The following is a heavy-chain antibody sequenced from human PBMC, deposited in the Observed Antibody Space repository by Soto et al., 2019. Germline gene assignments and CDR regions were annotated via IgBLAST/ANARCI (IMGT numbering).Heavy chain of an antibody. CDR1: GGSISSYY. CDR3: ARRYGYSFDY. V-gene: IGHV4-59*08. CDR2: IYYSGTT. J-gene: IGHJ4*02. D-gene: IGHD5-18*01. Sequence: QVQLQESGPGLVKPSETLSLTCTVSGGSISSYYWSWIRQPPGKGLEWIGYIYYSGTTNYNPSLKSRVTISVDTSKNQLSLKLSSVTAADTAVDYCARRYGYSFDYWGQGTLVTVSS.